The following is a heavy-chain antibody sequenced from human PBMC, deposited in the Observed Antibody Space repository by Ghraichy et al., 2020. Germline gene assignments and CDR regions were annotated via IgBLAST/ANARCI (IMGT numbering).Heavy chain of an antibody. D-gene: IGHD3-3*01. CDR3: AKPSWGSIYDFWSGYYYYGMDV. CDR1: GFTFSSYA. Sequence: LSLTCAASGFTFSSYAMSWVRQAPGKGLEWVSAISGSGGSTYYADSVKGRFTISRDNSKNTLYLQMNSLRAEDTAVYYCAKPSWGSIYDFWSGYYYYGMDVWGQGTTVTVSS. V-gene: IGHV3-23*01. CDR2: ISGSGGST. J-gene: IGHJ6*02.